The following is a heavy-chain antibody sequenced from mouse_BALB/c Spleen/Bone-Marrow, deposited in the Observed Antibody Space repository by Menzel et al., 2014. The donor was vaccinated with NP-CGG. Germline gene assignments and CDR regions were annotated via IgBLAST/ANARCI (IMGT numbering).Heavy chain of an antibody. CDR3: ARNYDYDGGYYAMDY. CDR1: GYNFISYW. CDR2: INPSTGYT. V-gene: IGHV1-7*01. J-gene: IGHJ4*01. Sequence: VKLMESGAELAKPGASVKVSCKASGYNFISYWVHWVKQRPGQGLEWIGYINPSTGYTEYNQKFKDKATLTADKSSSKAYMQLSSLTSEDSAVYYCARNYDYDGGYYAMDYWGQGTSVTVSS. D-gene: IGHD2-4*01.